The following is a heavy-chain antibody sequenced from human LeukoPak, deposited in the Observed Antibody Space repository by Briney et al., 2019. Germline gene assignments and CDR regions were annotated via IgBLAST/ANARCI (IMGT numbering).Heavy chain of an antibody. Sequence: ASVKVSCKTSGYTFTSYGISWVRQAPGQGLEWMGWISGYSAKTNYAQKFQGRVTMTIDTSTSTVYMELRSLRSDDTAVYYCARPRVAGSLDYWGQGTLVTVSS. CDR1: GYTFTSYG. V-gene: IGHV1-18*01. J-gene: IGHJ4*02. CDR2: ISGYSAKT. D-gene: IGHD6-19*01. CDR3: ARPRVAGSLDY.